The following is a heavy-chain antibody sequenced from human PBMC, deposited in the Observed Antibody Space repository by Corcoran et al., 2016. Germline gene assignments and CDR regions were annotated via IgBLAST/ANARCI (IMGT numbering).Heavy chain of an antibody. D-gene: IGHD6-19*01. V-gene: IGHV6-1*01. Sequence: QVQLQQSGPGLVKPSQTLSLTCAISGDSVSSSSAAWNWIRQSPSRGLEWLGRTYYRSKWYSDYGASVRSRITINPDTSNNQFSLRLNSMTPEDTAVYYCARYTSSGWFFDYWGQGTLVTVSS. CDR1: GDSVSSSSAA. CDR2: TYYRSKWYS. CDR3: ARYTSSGWFFDY. J-gene: IGHJ4*02.